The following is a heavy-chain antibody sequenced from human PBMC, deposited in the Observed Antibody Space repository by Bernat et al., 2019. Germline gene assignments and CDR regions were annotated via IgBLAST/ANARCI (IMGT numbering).Heavy chain of an antibody. CDR3: AREGGYDILTGYYKGDFDY. Sequence: QVQLVESGGGVVQPGRSLRLSCAASGFTSSSYGMHWVRQAPGKGLEWVAVIWYDGSNKYYADSVKGRFTISRDNSKNTLYLQMNSLRAEDTAVYYCAREGGYDILTGYYKGDFDYWGQGTLVTVSS. CDR2: IWYDGSNK. CDR1: GFTSSSYG. J-gene: IGHJ4*02. V-gene: IGHV3-33*01. D-gene: IGHD3-9*01.